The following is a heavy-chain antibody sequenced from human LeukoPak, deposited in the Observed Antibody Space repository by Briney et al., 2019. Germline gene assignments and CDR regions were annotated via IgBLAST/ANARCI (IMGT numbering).Heavy chain of an antibody. Sequence: RPSETLSLTCTVSGGSISSYYWSWIRQPPGKGLEWIGYTYTSGSTNYNPSLKSRVTISVDTSKNQISLKLSSVTAADTAVYYCARHLYQQPFDYWGQGTLVTVSS. CDR3: ARHLYQQPFDY. CDR2: TYTSGST. CDR1: GGSISSYY. D-gene: IGHD6-13*01. J-gene: IGHJ4*02. V-gene: IGHV4-4*09.